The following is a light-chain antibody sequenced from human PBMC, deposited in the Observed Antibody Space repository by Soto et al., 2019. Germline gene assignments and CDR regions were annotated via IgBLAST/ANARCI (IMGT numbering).Light chain of an antibody. CDR1: QSVSNN. J-gene: IGKJ5*01. CDR2: VES. Sequence: EIVMTQSPATLSVSPGERATLSCRASQSVSNNLAWYQHRPGQAPRLLIYVESTGATGVPARFSGSGSATDFTLTISSLAPEDFAVYYCQQRSNWPTFGQGTRLEIK. V-gene: IGKV3-11*01. CDR3: QQRSNWPT.